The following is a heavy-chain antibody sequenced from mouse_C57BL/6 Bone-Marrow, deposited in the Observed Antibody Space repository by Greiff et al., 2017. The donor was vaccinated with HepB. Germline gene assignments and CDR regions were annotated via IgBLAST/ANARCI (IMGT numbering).Heavy chain of an antibody. V-gene: IGHV3-8*01. CDR1: GYSITSDY. CDR3: ARYTTVDYYAMDY. CDR2: ISYSGST. Sequence: DVKLQESGPGLAKPSQTLSLTCSVTGYSITSDYWNWIRKFPGNKLEYMGYISYSGSTYYNPSLKSRISITRDTSKNQYYLQLHSVATEDTATYYCARYTTVDYYAMDYWGQGTSVTVSS. D-gene: IGHD1-1*01. J-gene: IGHJ4*01.